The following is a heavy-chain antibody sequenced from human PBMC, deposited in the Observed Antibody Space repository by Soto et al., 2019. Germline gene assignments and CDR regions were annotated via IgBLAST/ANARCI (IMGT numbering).Heavy chain of an antibody. J-gene: IGHJ6*02. Sequence: EVQLVESGGGLVQPGRSLRLSCAASGFTFDDYAMHWVRQAPGKGLEWVSGISWNSGSIGYADSVKGRFTISRDNAKNSLYLQMNSLRAEDTALYYCAKDNQGRGSSWYNYYYYGMDVWGQGTLVTVSS. CDR2: ISWNSGSI. CDR3: AKDNQGRGSSWYNYYYYGMDV. V-gene: IGHV3-9*01. D-gene: IGHD6-13*01. CDR1: GFTFDDYA.